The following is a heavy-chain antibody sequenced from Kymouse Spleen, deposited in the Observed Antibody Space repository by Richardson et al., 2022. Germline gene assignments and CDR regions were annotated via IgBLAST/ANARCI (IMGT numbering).Heavy chain of an antibody. CDR3: ARQRGSGSYYIDY. D-gene: IGHD3-10*01. V-gene: IGHV4-39*01. Sequence: QLQLQESGPGLVKPSETLSLTCTVSGGSISSSSYYWGWIRQPPGKGLEWIGSIYYSGSTYYNPSLKSRVTISVDTSKNQFSLKLSSVTAADTAVYYCARQRGSGSYYIDYWGQGTLVTVSS. J-gene: IGHJ4*02. CDR1: GGSISSSSYY. CDR2: IYYSGST.